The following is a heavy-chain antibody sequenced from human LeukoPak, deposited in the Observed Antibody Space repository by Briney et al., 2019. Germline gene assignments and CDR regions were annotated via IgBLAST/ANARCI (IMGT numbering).Heavy chain of an antibody. D-gene: IGHD1-26*01. J-gene: IGHJ4*02. V-gene: IGHV1-24*01. CDR3: ATHSGSYYDEYYFDY. Sequence: ASVKVSCKVSVYTLTELSMHWVRQAPGKGLEGRGGFDPEDGETIYAQKFQGRVTMTEDTSTDTAYMELSSLRSEDTAVYYCATHSGSYYDEYYFDYWGQGTLVTVSS. CDR2: FDPEDGET. CDR1: VYTLTELS.